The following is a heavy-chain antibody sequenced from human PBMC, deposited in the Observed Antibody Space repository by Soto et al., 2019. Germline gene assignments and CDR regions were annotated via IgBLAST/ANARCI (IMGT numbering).Heavy chain of an antibody. CDR3: ARVVVGATHFDY. Sequence: QVQLQESGPGLVKPSQTLSLTCTVSGGSISSDDYYWSWIRQPPGKGLAWIGYIYYSGSTYYNPSLKSRVTISVDTSKNQFSLKLSSVTAADTAVYYCARVVVGATHFDYWGQGTLVTVSS. J-gene: IGHJ4*02. CDR1: GGSISSDDYY. D-gene: IGHD1-26*01. CDR2: IYYSGST. V-gene: IGHV4-30-4*01.